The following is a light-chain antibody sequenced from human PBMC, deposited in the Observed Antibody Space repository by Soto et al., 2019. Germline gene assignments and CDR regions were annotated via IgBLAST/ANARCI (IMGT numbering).Light chain of an antibody. Sequence: QSVLTQPASVSGSPGQSITISCTGTSSDVGGYNYVSWYQQHPGKAPKLMIYEVSNRPSGVSNRFSGSKSGNTASLTISGLQAEDEADCYCSSYTSSSTLEGVVFGGGTKLTVL. CDR1: SSDVGGYNY. V-gene: IGLV2-14*01. CDR3: SSYTSSSTLEGVV. J-gene: IGLJ2*01. CDR2: EVS.